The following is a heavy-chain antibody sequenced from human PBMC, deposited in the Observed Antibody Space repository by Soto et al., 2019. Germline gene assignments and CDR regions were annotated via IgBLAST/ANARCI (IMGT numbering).Heavy chain of an antibody. CDR2: IYYSGTT. CDR3: VRARVGERCFDP. J-gene: IGHJ5*02. Sequence: QVQLQESGPGLVKPSQTLSLTCTVSGGSISSGDYYWSWIRQPPGKGLEWIGYIYYSGTTYYNPSLKRRVTISVDKSKNQFSLNLSSVTAADTAVYYCVRARVGERCFDPWGQGTLVTVSS. CDR1: GGSISSGDYY. V-gene: IGHV4-30-4*01. D-gene: IGHD2-8*01.